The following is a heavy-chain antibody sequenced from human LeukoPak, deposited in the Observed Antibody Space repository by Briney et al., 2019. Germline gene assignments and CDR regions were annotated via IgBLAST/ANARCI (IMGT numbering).Heavy chain of an antibody. Sequence: SETLSLTCAVYGGSFSGYYWSWIRQPPGKGLEWIGEINHSGSTNYSPSLKSRVTISVDTSKNQFSLKLSSVTAADTAVYYCARRRVVVADFDYWGQGTLVTVSS. J-gene: IGHJ4*02. D-gene: IGHD2-15*01. CDR3: ARRRVVVADFDY. CDR1: GGSFSGYY. CDR2: INHSGST. V-gene: IGHV4-34*01.